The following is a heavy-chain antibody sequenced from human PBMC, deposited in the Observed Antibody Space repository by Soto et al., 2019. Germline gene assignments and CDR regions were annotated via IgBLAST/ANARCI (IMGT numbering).Heavy chain of an antibody. V-gene: IGHV4-31*03. J-gene: IGHJ5*02. CDR3: ARSVDP. Sequence: QVQLQESGPGLVKPSQTLSLTCTVSGGSISSGGYYWSWIRQHPGKGLEWIGYIFYSGTTYYNPSRQSRVTISGDTSKNQFSRQLSSVTAADTAVYYCARSVDPWGQGTLVTVSS. CDR2: IFYSGTT. CDR1: GGSISSGGYY.